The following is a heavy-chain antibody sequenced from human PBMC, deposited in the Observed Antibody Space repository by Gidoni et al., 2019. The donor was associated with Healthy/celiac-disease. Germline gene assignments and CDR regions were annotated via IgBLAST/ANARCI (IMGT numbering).Heavy chain of an antibody. J-gene: IGHJ4*02. V-gene: IGHV3-53*04. CDR3: ARDQVGATEN. D-gene: IGHD1-26*01. CDR1: GFTVSSNY. Sequence: EVQLVESGGGLVQPGGSLRLSCAASGFTVSSNYMSWVRQAPGKGLEWVSVSYSGGSTYYADSVKGRFTISRHNSKNTLYLQMNSLRAEDTAVYYCARDQVGATENWGQGTLVTVSS. CDR2: SYSGGST.